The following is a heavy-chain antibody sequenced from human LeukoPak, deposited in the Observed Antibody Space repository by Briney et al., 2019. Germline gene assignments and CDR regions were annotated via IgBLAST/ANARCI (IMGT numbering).Heavy chain of an antibody. CDR3: ARDGGAYYYDSSGYPYGTDWFDP. CDR1: GFTVSSNY. D-gene: IGHD3-22*01. Sequence: GGSLRLSCAASGFTVSSNYMSWVRQAPGKGLEWVSVIYSGGSTYYADSVKGRFTISRDNSKNTLYLQMNSLRAEDTAVYYCARDGGAYYYDSSGYPYGTDWFDPWGQGTLVTVSS. J-gene: IGHJ5*02. V-gene: IGHV3-66*01. CDR2: IYSGGST.